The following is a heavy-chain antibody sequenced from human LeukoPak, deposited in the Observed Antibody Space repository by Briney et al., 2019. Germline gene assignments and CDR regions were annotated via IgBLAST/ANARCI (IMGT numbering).Heavy chain of an antibody. D-gene: IGHD1-26*01. CDR3: ARGLEVRARVGYHYYMDV. J-gene: IGHJ6*03. CDR2: MFHSGST. V-gene: IGHV4-38-2*02. Sequence: PSETLSLTCTVSGYSISSGYYWGWIRQPPGKGLEWIGSMFHSGSTYYNPSLKSRVTMSVDTSKNQFSLKLSSVTAADTAVYYCARGLEVRARVGYHYYMDVWGKGTTVTVSS. CDR1: GYSISSGYY.